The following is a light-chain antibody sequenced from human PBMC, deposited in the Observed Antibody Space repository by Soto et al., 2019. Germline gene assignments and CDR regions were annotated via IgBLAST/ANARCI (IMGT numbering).Light chain of an antibody. V-gene: IGLV2-23*02. CDR1: NSDVGSYNL. Sequence: QSVLTQPASVSGSPRQSITISCTGTNSDVGSYNLVSWFQQHPGKAPKLVIYEVTKRPSGVSDRFSGSKSGNTASLTISGLQAEDEADSYCFSYAGDSVYVFGTGTKVTVL. CDR2: EVT. J-gene: IGLJ1*01. CDR3: FSYAGDSVYV.